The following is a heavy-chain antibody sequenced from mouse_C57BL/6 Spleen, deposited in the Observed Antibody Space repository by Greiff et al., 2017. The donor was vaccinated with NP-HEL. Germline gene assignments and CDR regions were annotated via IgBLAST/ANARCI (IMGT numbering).Heavy chain of an antibody. CDR1: GYAFSSSW. J-gene: IGHJ2*01. CDR3: AREISTEGFDY. V-gene: IGHV1-82*01. Sequence: VQLQQSGPELVKPGASVKISCKASGYAFSSSWMNWVKQRPGKGLEWIGRIYPGDGDTNYNEKFKGKATLTADKSSSTAYMQLSSLTSEDSAVYFCAREISTEGFDYWGQGTTLTVSS. D-gene: IGHD1-1*01. CDR2: IYPGDGDT.